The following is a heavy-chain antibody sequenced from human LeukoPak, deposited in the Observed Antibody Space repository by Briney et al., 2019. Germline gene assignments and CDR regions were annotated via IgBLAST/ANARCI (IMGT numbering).Heavy chain of an antibody. D-gene: IGHD5-18*01. CDR1: GVPLSVYA. CDR2: FTSSSHI. V-gene: IGHV3-69-1*01. Sequence: PGGSLSLLCRASGVPLSVYAMHGVRQAPGKGPEWVSSFTSSSHIYYADSVKGRFTNSRENGKNSLYLQLNSLRAEDTSQYYCLIRGYSNIHYWRQETLVTVSS. J-gene: IGHJ4*02. CDR3: LIRGYSNIHY.